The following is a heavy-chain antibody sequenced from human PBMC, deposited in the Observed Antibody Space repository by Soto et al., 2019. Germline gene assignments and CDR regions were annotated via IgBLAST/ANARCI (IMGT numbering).Heavy chain of an antibody. D-gene: IGHD3-10*02. CDR3: ARDPLSSFAMDV. V-gene: IGHV1-69*13. Sequence: SVKVSCKASGDAFSSYAISWVRQAPGKGLEWMGKIIPTFGRTNYAQKFQGRLTISADDSTSTAYMELSSLLSEDTAVYYCARDPLSSFAMDVWGQGTTVTVSS. J-gene: IGHJ6*02. CDR2: IIPTFGRT. CDR1: GDAFSSYA.